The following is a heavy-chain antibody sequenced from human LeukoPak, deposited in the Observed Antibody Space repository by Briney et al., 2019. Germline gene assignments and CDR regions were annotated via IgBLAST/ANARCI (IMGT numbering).Heavy chain of an antibody. D-gene: IGHD3-16*02. CDR2: IYYSGSP. V-gene: IGHV4-39*01. CDR1: GGSISSSSYY. CDR3: ARHGSYDYVWGSYRYMPPFDY. J-gene: IGHJ4*02. Sequence: ETLSLTCTVSGGSISSSSYYWGWIRQPPGKGLERIGSIYYSGSPYYNPSLKSRLTICLATSTNQFSLQLRSVTAADTAVYYCARHGSYDYVWGSYRYMPPFDYWGQGTLVTVSS.